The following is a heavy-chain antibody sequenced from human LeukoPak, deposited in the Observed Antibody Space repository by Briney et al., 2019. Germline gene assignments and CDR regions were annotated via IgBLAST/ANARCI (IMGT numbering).Heavy chain of an antibody. J-gene: IGHJ3*02. V-gene: IGHV4-39*07. CDR3: AKDSSSWIDAFDI. CDR1: GGSISSSSYY. D-gene: IGHD6-13*01. CDR2: IYYTGGT. Sequence: ASETLSLTCSVSGGSISSSSYYWGWIRQPPGKGLEWVGSIYYTGGTYYNPSLKSRVTISVDTSKNQLSLKLSSVTAADTAVYYCAKDSSSWIDAFDIWGQGTMVIVSS.